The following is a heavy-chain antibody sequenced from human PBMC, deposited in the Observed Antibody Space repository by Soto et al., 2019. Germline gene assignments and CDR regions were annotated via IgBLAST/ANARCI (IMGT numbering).Heavy chain of an antibody. CDR3: ARDIANMIVVVITPYFDY. D-gene: IGHD3-22*01. CDR2: INPNSGGT. CDR1: GGTFSSYA. V-gene: IGHV1-2*02. J-gene: IGHJ4*02. Sequence: ASVKVSCKASGGTFSSYAISWVRQAPGQGLEWMGWINPNSGGTNYAQKFQGRVTMTRDTSISTAYMELSRLRSDDTAVYYCARDIANMIVVVITPYFDYWGQGTLVTVSS.